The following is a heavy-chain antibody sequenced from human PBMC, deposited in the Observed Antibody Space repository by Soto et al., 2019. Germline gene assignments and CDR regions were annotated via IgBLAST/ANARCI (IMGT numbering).Heavy chain of an antibody. D-gene: IGHD6-19*01. CDR1: GFTFSSHG. CDR3: AKDRGSGWSNFDY. V-gene: IGHV3-30*18. Sequence: QVQLVESGGGVVQPGRSLRLSCAASGFTFSSHGMHWVRQAPGKGLEWVAVISYDGSNKYYADSVKGRFTISRDNSKNTLYLQMNSLRAEDTAVYYCAKDRGSGWSNFDYWGQGTLVTVSS. CDR2: ISYDGSNK. J-gene: IGHJ4*02.